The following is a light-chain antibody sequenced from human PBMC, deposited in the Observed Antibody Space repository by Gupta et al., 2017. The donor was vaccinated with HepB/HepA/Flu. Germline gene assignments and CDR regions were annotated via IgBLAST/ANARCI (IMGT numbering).Light chain of an antibody. CDR1: QSLVDSAGNTF. CDR2: KVS. Sequence: VVLTQSPLSLSVTLGQPASISCRSSQSLVDSAGNTFLNWFQQSPGQSPRRIIYKVSNRDSGVPDRFSGSGSGNDFTLKSSRVEAEDVGIYYWMQGKYWHTFGQGTRVEIK. J-gene: IGKJ5*01. V-gene: IGKV2-30*01. CDR3: MQGKYWHT.